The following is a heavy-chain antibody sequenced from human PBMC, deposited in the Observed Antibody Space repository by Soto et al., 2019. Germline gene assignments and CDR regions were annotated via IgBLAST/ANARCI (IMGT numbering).Heavy chain of an antibody. CDR3: AKGAGTTTALQDYYYYYMDV. D-gene: IGHD1-1*01. J-gene: IGHJ6*03. Sequence: GGSLRLSCAASGFTFSSYAMSWVRQAPGKGLEWVSAISGSGGSTYYADSVKGRFTISRDNSKNTLYLQMNSLRAEDTAVYYCAKGAGTTTALQDYYYYYMDVWGKGTTVTVSS. V-gene: IGHV3-23*01. CDR2: ISGSGGST. CDR1: GFTFSSYA.